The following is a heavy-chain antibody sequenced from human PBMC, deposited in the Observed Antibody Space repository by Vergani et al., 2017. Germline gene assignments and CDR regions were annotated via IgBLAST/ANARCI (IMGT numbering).Heavy chain of an antibody. CDR1: GGSISSYY. V-gene: IGHV4-39*02. D-gene: IGHD6-13*01. CDR2: IYYSGST. J-gene: IGHJ6*02. CDR3: ARDRFGYSSPVTYGMDV. Sequence: QVQLQESGPGLVKPSETLSLTCTVSGGSISSYYWGWIRQPPGKGLEWIGSIYYSGSTYYNPSLKSRVTISVDTSKNQFSLKLSSVTAADTAVYYCARDRFGYSSPVTYGMDVWGQGTTVTVSS.